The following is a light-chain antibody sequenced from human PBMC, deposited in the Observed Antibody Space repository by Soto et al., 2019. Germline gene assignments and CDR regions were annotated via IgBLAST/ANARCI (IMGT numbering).Light chain of an antibody. J-gene: IGKJ1*01. Sequence: DIQMTQSPSTLSASVGDRVTITCRASQSISSWLAWYQQEPGKAPKLLIYDASSLESGVPSRFSGIGSGTEFTLAIRSLQPDDFATDYCQQYNSHWTFGQLTKVDI. CDR2: DAS. CDR3: QQYNSHWT. CDR1: QSISSW. V-gene: IGKV1-5*01.